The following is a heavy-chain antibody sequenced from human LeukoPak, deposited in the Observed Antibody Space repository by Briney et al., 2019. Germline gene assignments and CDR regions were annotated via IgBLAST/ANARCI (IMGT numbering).Heavy chain of an antibody. CDR3: AREGGYYYDSSGLRVGSLGMDV. CDR2: IGTAGDT. V-gene: IGHV3-13*01. Sequence: PGGSLRLSCAASGFTFSSYDMHWVRQATGKGLEWVSAIGTAGDTYYPGSVKGRFTISRENAKNSLYLQMNSLRAGDTAVYYCAREGGYYYDSSGLRVGSLGMDVWGQGTTVTVSS. D-gene: IGHD3-22*01. J-gene: IGHJ6*02. CDR1: GFTFSSYD.